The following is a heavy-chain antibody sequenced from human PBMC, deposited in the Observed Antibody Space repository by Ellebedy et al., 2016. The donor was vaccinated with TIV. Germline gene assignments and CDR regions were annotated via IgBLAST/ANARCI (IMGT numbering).Heavy chain of an antibody. Sequence: GESLKISXEAPGFTFSSYAMSWVRQAPGKGLEWVSTISGSGGITYSADSVKGRFTISRDNSKNTLYLQMNSLRAEDTAVYYCAKDQYSSSWYGFDYWGQGTLVTVSS. J-gene: IGHJ4*02. D-gene: IGHD6-13*01. CDR3: AKDQYSSSWYGFDY. V-gene: IGHV3-23*01. CDR1: GFTFSSYA. CDR2: ISGSGGIT.